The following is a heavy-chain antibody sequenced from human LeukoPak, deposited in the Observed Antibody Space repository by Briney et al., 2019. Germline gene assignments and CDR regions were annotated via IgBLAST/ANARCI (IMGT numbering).Heavy chain of an antibody. Sequence: SVKVSCKASGGTFSSYAISWVRQAPGQGLEWMGRIIPILGIANYAQKFQGRVTITADKSTSTAYMELSSLRSEDTAVYYCAREEWAAAAPFDPWGQGALVTVSS. CDR2: IIPILGIA. CDR3: AREEWAAAAPFDP. CDR1: GGTFSSYA. D-gene: IGHD6-13*01. J-gene: IGHJ5*02. V-gene: IGHV1-69*04.